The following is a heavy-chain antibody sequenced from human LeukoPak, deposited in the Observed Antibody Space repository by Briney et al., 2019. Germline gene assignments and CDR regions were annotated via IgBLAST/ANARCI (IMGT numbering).Heavy chain of an antibody. V-gene: IGHV3-23*01. CDR3: AKGSHLGRKILFDY. CDR1: GFTFSSYA. J-gene: IGHJ4*02. D-gene: IGHD3-16*01. Sequence: EGSLRLSCAASGFTFSSYAMSWVRQAPGKGLEWVSAISGSGGSTYYADSVKGRFTISRDNSKNTLYLQMNSLRAEDTAVYYCAKGSHLGRKILFDYWGQGTLVTVSS. CDR2: ISGSGGST.